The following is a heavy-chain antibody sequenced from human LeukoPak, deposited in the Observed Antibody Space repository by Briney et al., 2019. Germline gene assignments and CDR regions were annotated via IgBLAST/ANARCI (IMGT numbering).Heavy chain of an antibody. Sequence: SETLSLTCTVSSGSISSYYWSWIRQPAGKGLEWIGRIYTSGSTNYNPSLKSRVTMSVDTSKNQFSLKLSSVTAADTAVYYCARDGWGSLPNWFDPWGQGTLVTVSS. J-gene: IGHJ5*02. CDR3: ARDGWGSLPNWFDP. CDR1: SGSISSYY. V-gene: IGHV4-4*07. CDR2: IYTSGST. D-gene: IGHD1-26*01.